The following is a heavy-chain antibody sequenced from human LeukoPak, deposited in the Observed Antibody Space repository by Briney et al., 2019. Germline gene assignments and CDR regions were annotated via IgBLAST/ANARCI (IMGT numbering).Heavy chain of an antibody. CDR1: GFTFDDYA. V-gene: IGHV3-9*01. D-gene: IGHD6-19*01. J-gene: IGHJ6*02. Sequence: GRSLRLSCAASGFTFDDYAMHWVRQAPGKGLEWVSGISWNSGSIGYADSVKGRFTISRDNAKNSLYLQMNSLRAEDTALYYCAKDSGSGRPFDYYGMDVWGQGTTVTVSS. CDR2: ISWNSGSI. CDR3: AKDSGSGRPFDYYGMDV.